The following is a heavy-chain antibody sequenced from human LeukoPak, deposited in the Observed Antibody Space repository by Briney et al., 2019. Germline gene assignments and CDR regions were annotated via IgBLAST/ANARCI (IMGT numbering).Heavy chain of an antibody. Sequence: GGSLRLSCAASGFTFSDSWMSWVRQAPGKGLGWVGRIKSETDDATTDYAAPVKGRFNISRDDSKNTLYLQMNSLKTEDSAVYYCSTELGAPEWGQGTQVTVSS. CDR2: IKSETDDATT. V-gene: IGHV3-15*01. J-gene: IGHJ4*02. CDR1: GFTFSDSW. CDR3: STELGAPE. D-gene: IGHD1-14*01.